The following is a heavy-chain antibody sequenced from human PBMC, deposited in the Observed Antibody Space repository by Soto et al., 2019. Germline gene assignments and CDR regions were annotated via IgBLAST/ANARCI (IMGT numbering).Heavy chain of an antibody. D-gene: IGHD5-12*01. CDR2: VYYRGRS. CDR1: DGSVTNSSYY. V-gene: IGHV4-39*01. CDR3: SRPGYSNYDSDY. Sequence: SETLSVTCTVSDGSVTNSSYYWVLNRQSPGKGLEWIGSVYYRGRSYSKSSVKSRVTISVDTSKNQFSLNLNSVTASDTAVYYCSRPGYSNYDSDYWGQGTLVTVSS. J-gene: IGHJ4*02.